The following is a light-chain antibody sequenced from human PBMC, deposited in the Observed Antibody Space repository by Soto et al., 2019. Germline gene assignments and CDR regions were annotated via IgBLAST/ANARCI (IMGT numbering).Light chain of an antibody. Sequence: EIVMTQSPATLSVSPGERATLSSRASQSVATNLAWYQQKPGQPPRLLIYGASTRATGIPARFSGSGSGTEFTLTISSLQSVDFAVYYCQQYNNWPQTFGQGTKVDIK. J-gene: IGKJ1*01. CDR1: QSVATN. CDR2: GAS. V-gene: IGKV3-15*01. CDR3: QQYNNWPQT.